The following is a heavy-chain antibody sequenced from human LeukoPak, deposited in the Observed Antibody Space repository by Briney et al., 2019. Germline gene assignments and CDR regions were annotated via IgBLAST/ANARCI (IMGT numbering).Heavy chain of an antibody. Sequence: PSETLSLTCTVSGGSISSSSYYWGWIRQPPGKGLEWIGSIYYSGSTYYNPSLKSRVTISVDTSKNQFSLKLSSVTAADTAVYYCARDGGEWELPIDYWGQGTLVTVSS. V-gene: IGHV4-39*02. CDR1: GGSISSSSYY. CDR3: ARDGGEWELPIDY. D-gene: IGHD1-26*01. J-gene: IGHJ4*02. CDR2: IYYSGST.